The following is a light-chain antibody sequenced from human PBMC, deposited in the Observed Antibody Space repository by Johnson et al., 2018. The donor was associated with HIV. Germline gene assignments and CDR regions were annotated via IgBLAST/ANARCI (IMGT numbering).Light chain of an antibody. J-gene: IGLJ1*01. Sequence: QSVLSQPPSVSAAPGQKVTISCSGSSSNIGNNYVSWYQQLPGTAPKLLIYDNNKRPSGIPDRFSGSKSGTSATLGITGLQTGDEAVYYCGTWDSSLSGYVCGTGTKVTVL. CDR1: SSNIGNNY. V-gene: IGLV1-51*01. CDR3: GTWDSSLSGYV. CDR2: DNN.